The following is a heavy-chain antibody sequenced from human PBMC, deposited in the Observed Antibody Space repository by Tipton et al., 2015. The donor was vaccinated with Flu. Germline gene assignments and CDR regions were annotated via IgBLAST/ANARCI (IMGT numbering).Heavy chain of an antibody. V-gene: IGHV4-39*01. CDR2: IYYSGST. CDR3: ATKEVSYCSGGSCYSYYFDY. Sequence: LRLSCTVSGGSISSSSYYWGWIRQPPGKGLEWIGSIYYSGSTYFNPSFKSRVTISVDTSKNQFSLKLSSVTAADTAVYYCATKEVSYCSGGSCYSYYFDYWGQGTLVTVSS. D-gene: IGHD2-15*01. CDR1: GGSISSSSYY. J-gene: IGHJ4*02.